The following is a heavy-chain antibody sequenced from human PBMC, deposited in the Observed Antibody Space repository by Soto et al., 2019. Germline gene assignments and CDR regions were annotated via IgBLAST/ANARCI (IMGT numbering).Heavy chain of an antibody. Sequence: SETLSLTCTVSGGSISSYYWSWIRQPPGKGLEWIGYIYYSGSTNYNPSLKSRVTISVDTSKNQFSLKLSSVTAADTAVYYCAREIVDYYDSSGYYYDVGYWFDPWGQGTLVTSPQ. CDR2: IYYSGST. J-gene: IGHJ5*02. CDR3: AREIVDYYDSSGYYYDVGYWFDP. D-gene: IGHD3-22*01. V-gene: IGHV4-59*01. CDR1: GGSISSYY.